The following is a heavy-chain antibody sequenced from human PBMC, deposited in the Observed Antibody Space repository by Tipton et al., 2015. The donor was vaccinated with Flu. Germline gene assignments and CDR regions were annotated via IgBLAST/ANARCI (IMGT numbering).Heavy chain of an antibody. V-gene: IGHV3-33*06. D-gene: IGHD4-23*01. J-gene: IGHJ4*02. CDR1: GFTFSSYG. Sequence: SLRLSCAASGFTFSSYGMDWVGQAPGKGLEWVAVIWYDGSNKYYADSVKGRFTISRDNSKNTLYLQMNSLRAEDTAVYYCAKDLVGYGGTAAFDYWGQGTLVTVSS. CDR3: AKDLVGYGGTAAFDY. CDR2: IWYDGSNK.